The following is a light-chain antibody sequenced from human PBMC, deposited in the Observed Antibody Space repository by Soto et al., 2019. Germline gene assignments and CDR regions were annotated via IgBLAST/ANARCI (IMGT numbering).Light chain of an antibody. CDR3: AAWDDSLRV. Sequence: QAVLTQPPSASGTPGQRVTISCSGSSSNIGSNTVNWYQQLPGTAPKLLIYRNNQRPSGVPDRFSGSKSGTSASLAISGLQSEDEADYYCAAWDDSLRVFGTGTKLTVL. CDR1: SSNIGSNT. CDR2: RNN. V-gene: IGLV1-44*01. J-gene: IGLJ1*01.